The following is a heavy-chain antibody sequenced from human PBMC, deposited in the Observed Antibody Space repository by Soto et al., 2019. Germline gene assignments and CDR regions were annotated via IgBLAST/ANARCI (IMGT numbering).Heavy chain of an antibody. CDR2: ISSSSSTI. Sequence: EVQLVESGGGLVQPGGSLRLSCAASGFTFSSYSMNWVRQAPGKGLEWVSYISSSSSTIYYADSVKGRFTISRDNAKNSLYLQMNSLRDEDTAVYYCASSPVTTAFTQSNYWGQGTLVTVSS. V-gene: IGHV3-48*02. D-gene: IGHD4-17*01. CDR3: ASSPVTTAFTQSNY. J-gene: IGHJ4*02. CDR1: GFTFSSYS.